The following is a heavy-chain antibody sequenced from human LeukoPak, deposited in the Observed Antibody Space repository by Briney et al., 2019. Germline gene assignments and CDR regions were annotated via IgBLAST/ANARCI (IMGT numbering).Heavy chain of an antibody. Sequence: GGSLRLSCVVSGFSLSNFQMYWVRQAPGKGLEWVSIISLDGSTEFYADSVKGRFTISRDTASNTMHLEMNNLRIEDTAVYYCMRDYMGWFDSWGQGSLVTVSS. CDR3: MRDYMGWFDS. V-gene: IGHV3-30-3*01. CDR2: ISLDGSTE. J-gene: IGHJ5*01. D-gene: IGHD3-10*01. CDR1: GFSLSNFQ.